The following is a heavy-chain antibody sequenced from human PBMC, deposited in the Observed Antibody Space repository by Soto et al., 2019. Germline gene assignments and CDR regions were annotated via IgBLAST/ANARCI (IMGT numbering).Heavy chain of an antibody. J-gene: IGHJ4*02. CDR2: IYYSGST. CDR3: ARGSPGLGIWGYFDY. Sequence: QVQLQESGPGLVKPSQTLSLTCTVSGDSISSGDYYWSWIRQPPGKGLEWIGYIYYSGSTYYNPSLKRRVTISVDTSKNQFSLRLSSVTAADTAVYYCARGSPGLGIWGYFDYWGQGTLVTVSS. D-gene: IGHD7-27*01. CDR1: GDSISSGDYY. V-gene: IGHV4-30-4*01.